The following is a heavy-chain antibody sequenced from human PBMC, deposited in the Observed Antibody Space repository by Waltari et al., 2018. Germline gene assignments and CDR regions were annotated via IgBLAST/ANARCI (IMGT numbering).Heavy chain of an antibody. Sequence: EVQLVESGGGLVQPGGSLRLSCAASGFTFIRYWMHWVRQAPGKGLVWVSSINRDGNGTIYADSGKGRFTISRDNAKNTLYLQLNSLRVEDTAVYYCAREPSPDSSGYFYYYMDVWGKGTTVTVSS. J-gene: IGHJ6*03. CDR1: GFTFIRYW. CDR3: AREPSPDSSGYFYYYMDV. V-gene: IGHV3-74*01. D-gene: IGHD3-22*01. CDR2: INRDGNGT.